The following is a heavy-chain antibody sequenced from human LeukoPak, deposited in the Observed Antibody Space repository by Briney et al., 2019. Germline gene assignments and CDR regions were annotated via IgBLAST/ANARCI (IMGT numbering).Heavy chain of an antibody. CDR1: GYTFTSYG. CDR3: ARGKLRLGELPLSDY. CDR2: ISAYNGNT. V-gene: IGHV1-18*01. Sequence: ASVKVSCKASGYTFTSYGISWVRQAPEQGLEWMGWISAYNGNTNYAQKLQGRVTMTTDTSTSTAYMELRSLRSDDTAVYYCARGKLRLGELPLSDYWGQGTLVTVSS. J-gene: IGHJ4*02. D-gene: IGHD3-16*02.